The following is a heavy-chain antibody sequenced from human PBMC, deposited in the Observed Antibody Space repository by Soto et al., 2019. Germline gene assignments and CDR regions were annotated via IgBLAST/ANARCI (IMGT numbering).Heavy chain of an antibody. CDR3: ARDRGSSASGELDY. V-gene: IGHV3-13*01. D-gene: IGHD6-6*01. Sequence: EVQLVESGGGLVQPGGSLRLSCAASGFTFSSYDMHWVRQATGKGLEWVSAIGTAGDTYYPGSVKGRFTVSRENAKNSLDLQMNGLRAEDAAVYYWARDRGSSASGELDYWGQGTLVTVSS. CDR2: IGTAGDT. J-gene: IGHJ4*02. CDR1: GFTFSSYD.